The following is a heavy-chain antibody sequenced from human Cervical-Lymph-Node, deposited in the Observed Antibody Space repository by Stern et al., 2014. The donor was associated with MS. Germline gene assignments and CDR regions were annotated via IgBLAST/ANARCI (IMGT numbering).Heavy chain of an antibody. Sequence: QVTLKESGPVLVKPTETLTLTCTVSGFSLSNARMGVSWIRQPPGKALEWLAINFSNDEKSYSTSLKSRLTISKDTSKSQVVLTMTNMDPVDTATYYCARIPPGYSVAWDWYFDLWGRGTLVTVSS. CDR2: NFSNDEK. J-gene: IGHJ2*01. CDR3: ARIPPGYSVAWDWYFDL. CDR1: GFSLSNARMG. V-gene: IGHV2-26*01. D-gene: IGHD6-13*01.